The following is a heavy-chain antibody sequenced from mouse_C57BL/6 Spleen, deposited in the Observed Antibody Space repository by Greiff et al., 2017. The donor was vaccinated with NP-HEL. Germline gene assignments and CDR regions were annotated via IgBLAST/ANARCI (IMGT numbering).Heavy chain of an antibody. J-gene: IGHJ2*01. D-gene: IGHD1-1*01. CDR1: GYTFTDYE. V-gene: IGHV1-15*01. CDR2: IDPETGGT. CDR3: TRGIITTVVASYYLGC. Sequence: QVQLQQSGAELVRPGASVTLSCKASGYTFTDYEMHWVKQTPVHGLDWIGAIDPETGGTAYNQKFKGKAILTADKSSSTAYMELRSLTSEDSAVFYCTRGIITTVVASYYLGCWGQGTTLPVPS.